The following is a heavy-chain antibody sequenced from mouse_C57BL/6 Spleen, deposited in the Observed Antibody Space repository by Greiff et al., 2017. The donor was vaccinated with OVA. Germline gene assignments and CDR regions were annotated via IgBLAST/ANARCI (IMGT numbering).Heavy chain of an antibody. CDR2: ISSGSSTI. Sequence: EVMLVESGGGLVKPGGSLKLSCAASGFTFSDYGMHWVRQAPEKGLEWVAYISSGSSTIYYADTVKGRYTISRDNAKNTLFLQMTSLRSEDTAMYYCARDICDGYSDPFAYWGQGTLVTVSA. V-gene: IGHV5-17*01. J-gene: IGHJ3*01. CDR1: GFTFSDYG. D-gene: IGHD2-3*01. CDR3: ARDICDGYSDPFAY.